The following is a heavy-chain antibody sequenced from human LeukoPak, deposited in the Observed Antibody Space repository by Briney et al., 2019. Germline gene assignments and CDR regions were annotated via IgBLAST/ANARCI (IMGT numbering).Heavy chain of an antibody. J-gene: IGHJ4*02. CDR3: AREWELLDY. CDR1: GFTFSSYA. V-gene: IGHV3-21*01. D-gene: IGHD1-26*01. Sequence: PGGSLRLSCAASGFTFSSYAMSWVRPAPGKGLEWVSSISSSSSYIYYADSVKGRFTISRDNAKNSLYLQMNSLRAEDTAVYYCAREWELLDYWGQGTLVTVSS. CDR2: ISSSSSYI.